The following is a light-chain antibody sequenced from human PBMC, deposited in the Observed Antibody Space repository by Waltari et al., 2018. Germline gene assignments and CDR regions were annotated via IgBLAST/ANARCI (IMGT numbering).Light chain of an antibody. CDR2: GAS. CDR3: QQGYRIPLA. V-gene: IGKV1-39*01. J-gene: IGKJ3*01. CDR1: QSINTY. Sequence: DIQMTQSPSSLSASVGDRVTITCRASQSINTYLNWYKRKPGEAPKLLIYGASTLESGVPSRFSGSGSGTDFTLTISSLQPEDFATYYCQQGYRIPLAFGPGAKVEMK.